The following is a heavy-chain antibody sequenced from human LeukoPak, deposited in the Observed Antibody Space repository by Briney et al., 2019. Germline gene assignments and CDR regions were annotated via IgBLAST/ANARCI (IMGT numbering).Heavy chain of an antibody. Sequence: ASVKVSCKASGYTFTSYDINWVRQATGQGLEWMGWMNPNSGNTGYAQKFQGRVTMTRNTSISTAYMELSSLRSEDTAVYYCARGPRDPGPYYYYYMDVWGKGTTVTVS. V-gene: IGHV1-8*01. CDR2: MNPNSGNT. J-gene: IGHJ6*03. CDR3: ARGPRDPGPYYYYYMDV. D-gene: IGHD2-21*02. CDR1: GYTFTSYD.